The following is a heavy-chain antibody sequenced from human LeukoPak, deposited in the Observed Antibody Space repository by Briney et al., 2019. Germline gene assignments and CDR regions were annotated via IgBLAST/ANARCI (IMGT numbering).Heavy chain of an antibody. CDR2: IYYSGNT. D-gene: IGHD3-10*01. Sequence: SETLSLTCTVSGGSISSSSSYWGWIRQPPGKGLERIGNIYYSGNTHYNPSLRSRVTISVDTSKNQFSLKLSSVTAADTAVYYCARHLYGSGSYQDSWGQGTLVTVSS. CDR1: GGSISSSSSY. J-gene: IGHJ4*02. CDR3: ARHLYGSGSYQDS. V-gene: IGHV4-39*01.